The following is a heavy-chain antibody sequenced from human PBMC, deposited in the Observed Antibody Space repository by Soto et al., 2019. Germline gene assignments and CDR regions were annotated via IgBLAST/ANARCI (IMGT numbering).Heavy chain of an antibody. CDR2: ISSDGNNK. CDR3: ARQNNYDYVWGTYRSGAFDI. Sequence: PGGSLRLSCAASGFTFSLYAMHWVRQAPGKGLEWVTVISSDGNNKYYADSVKGRFTISRDNSENTLDLQMNSLRPEGTAVYYCARQNNYDYVWGTYRSGAFDIWGQGKMVTVSS. V-gene: IGHV3-30-3*01. J-gene: IGHJ3*02. D-gene: IGHD3-16*02. CDR1: GFTFSLYA.